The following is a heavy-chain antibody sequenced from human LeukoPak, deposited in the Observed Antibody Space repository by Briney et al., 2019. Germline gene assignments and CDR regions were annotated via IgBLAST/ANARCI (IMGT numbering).Heavy chain of an antibody. D-gene: IGHD6-19*01. Sequence: GGSLRLSCAASGFTFSSYAMSCARHAPGKGLEWVSGIRGSGCSTYYADRVKGGFTISRDNSKNTLYVQINSVRAEHTAVYYCAKGYSIGWGRAFDIWGQGTMVTVSS. CDR3: AKGYSIGWGRAFDI. CDR1: GFTFSSYA. J-gene: IGHJ3*02. CDR2: IRGSGCST. V-gene: IGHV3-23*01.